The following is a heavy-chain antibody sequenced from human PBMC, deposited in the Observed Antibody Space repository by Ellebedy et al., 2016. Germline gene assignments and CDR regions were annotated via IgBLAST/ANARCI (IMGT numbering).Heavy chain of an antibody. CDR3: ARQQLPTVGYYYYGMDV. J-gene: IGHJ6*02. D-gene: IGHD6-13*01. V-gene: IGHV4-39*07. CDR1: GGSISSSSYY. Sequence: SETLSLTXTVSGGSISSSSYYWGWIRQPPGKGLEWIGSIYYSGSTYYNPSLKSRVTISVDTSKNQFSLKLSSVTAADTAVYYCARQQLPTVGYYYYGMDVWGQGTTVTVSS. CDR2: IYYSGST.